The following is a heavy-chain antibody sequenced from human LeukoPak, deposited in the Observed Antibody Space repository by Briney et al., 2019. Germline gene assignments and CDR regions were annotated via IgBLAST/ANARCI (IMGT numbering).Heavy chain of an antibody. J-gene: IGHJ3*02. CDR1: GFTFSNYA. Sequence: PGGSLRLSCAASGFTFSNYAMHWVRQAPGKGLEWVAVISYDGSDKYYADSVKGRFTISRDNSKNTLYLQMNSLRAEDTAVYYCARDPSPGAFDIWGQGTMVTVSS. V-gene: IGHV3-30-3*01. CDR2: ISYDGSDK. CDR3: ARDPSPGAFDI.